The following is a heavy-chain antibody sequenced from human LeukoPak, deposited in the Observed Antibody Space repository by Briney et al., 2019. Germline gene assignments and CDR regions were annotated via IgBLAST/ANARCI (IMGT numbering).Heavy chain of an antibody. V-gene: IGHV1-69*04. CDR2: IIPILGIA. D-gene: IGHD3-3*01. CDR3: ARTRDYDFWSGYLPNDY. Sequence: ASVKVSCKASGGTFSSYAISWVRQAPGQGLEWMGRIIPILGIANYAQKFQGRVTITADKSTSTAYMELSSLRSEDTAVYYCARTRDYDFWSGYLPNDYWGQGTLVTVSS. J-gene: IGHJ4*02. CDR1: GGTFSSYA.